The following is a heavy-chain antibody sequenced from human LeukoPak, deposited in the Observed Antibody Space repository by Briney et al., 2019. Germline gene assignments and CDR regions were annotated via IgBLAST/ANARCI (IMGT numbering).Heavy chain of an antibody. CDR2: AYYNGET. CDR3: ARDSRYDSTGHAP. V-gene: IGHV4-39*07. CDR1: GGSISSGDYY. Sequence: PSETLSLTCTVSGGSISSGDYYWAWIRQPPGKGLEWIGSAYYNGETYYNPSLKSRVTISVDTYKSQFSLKLTSVTAADTAVYFCARDSRYDSTGHAPWGQGSLVTVSS. D-gene: IGHD3-22*01. J-gene: IGHJ5*02.